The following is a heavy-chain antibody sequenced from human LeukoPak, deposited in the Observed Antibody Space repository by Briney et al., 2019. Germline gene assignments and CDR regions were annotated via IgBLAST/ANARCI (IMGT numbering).Heavy chain of an antibody. D-gene: IGHD5-24*01. CDR1: GFTFSSYW. Sequence: GGSLRLSCAASGFTFSSYWMSWVRQAPGKGLEWVANIKQDGSEKYYVDSVKGRFTISRDNAKNSLYLQMNSLRAEDTAVYYCARGPSLLEMATINDYYYYMDVWGKGTTVTVS. V-gene: IGHV3-7*01. CDR2: IKQDGSEK. J-gene: IGHJ6*03. CDR3: ARGPSLLEMATINDYYYYMDV.